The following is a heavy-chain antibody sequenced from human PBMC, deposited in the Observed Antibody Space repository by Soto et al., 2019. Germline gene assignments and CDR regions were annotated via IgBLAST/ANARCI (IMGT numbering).Heavy chain of an antibody. D-gene: IGHD3-3*01. CDR2: IYYSGST. Sequence: PSETLSLTCTVSGGSISSGDYYWSWIRQPPGKGLEWIGYIYYSGSTYYNPSLKSRVTISVDTSKNQFSLKLSSVTAADTAVYYCARGVRTTIFGVVMWFDTWGQGTLVTVSS. CDR3: ARGVRTTIFGVVMWFDT. CDR1: GGSISSGDYY. J-gene: IGHJ5*02. V-gene: IGHV4-30-4*01.